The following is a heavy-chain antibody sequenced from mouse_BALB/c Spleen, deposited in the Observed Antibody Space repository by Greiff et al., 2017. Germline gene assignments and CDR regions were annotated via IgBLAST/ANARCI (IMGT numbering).Heavy chain of an antibody. CDR1: GFTFSSYG. V-gene: IGHV5-6-3*01. CDR3: ARDKGWAWFAY. J-gene: IGHJ3*01. Sequence: EVKLVESGGGLVQPGGSLKLSCAASGFTFSSYGMSWVRQTPDKRLELVATINSNGGSTYYPDSVKGRFTISRDNAKNTLYLQMSSLKSEDTAMYYCARDKGWAWFAYWGQGTLVTVSA. CDR2: INSNGGST. D-gene: IGHD1-3*01.